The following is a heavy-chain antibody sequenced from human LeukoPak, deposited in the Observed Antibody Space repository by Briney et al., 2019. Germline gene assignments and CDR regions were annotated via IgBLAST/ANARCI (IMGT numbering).Heavy chain of an antibody. D-gene: IGHD3-22*01. J-gene: IGHJ4*02. CDR2: IYYSGNT. V-gene: IGHV4-59*12. CDR1: GGPISSYY. CDR3: TRETYYYDSSAYVIDY. Sequence: SETLSLTCIVSGGPISSYYWSWIRQPPGKGLEWIGYIYYSGNTYYNPSLKSRVTMSVDMSKNQFSLKLSSVTAADTAVYYCTRETYYYDSSAYVIDYWGQGTLVTVSS.